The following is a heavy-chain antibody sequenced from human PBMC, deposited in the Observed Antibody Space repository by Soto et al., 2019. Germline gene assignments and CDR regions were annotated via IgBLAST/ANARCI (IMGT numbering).Heavy chain of an antibody. CDR2: ISTLGGST. V-gene: IGHV3-64*01. Sequence: EVQLVQSGGGLVQPGGSLRLSCAASGFTVSTYAMHWVRQAPGKGLEYISAISTLGGSTFYANSVKDRFTISRDNSKNTLYLQMGSLRAEDMAVYYCARGRVGSGAYCFDCWGQGTLVTVSS. CDR3: ARGRVGSGAYCFDC. D-gene: IGHD1-26*01. J-gene: IGHJ4*02. CDR1: GFTVSTYA.